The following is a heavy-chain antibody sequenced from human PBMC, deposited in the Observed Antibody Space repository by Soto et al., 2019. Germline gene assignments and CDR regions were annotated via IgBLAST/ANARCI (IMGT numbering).Heavy chain of an antibody. CDR2: INAGNGNT. J-gene: IGHJ3*02. D-gene: IGHD1-26*01. CDR3: ASVGSYYAFDI. Sequence: QAPGQRLEWMGWINAGNGNTKYSQKFQGRVTITRDRSMSTAYMELSSLRSEDTAMYYCASVGSYYAFDILLQGTMVTVSS. V-gene: IGHV1-3*01.